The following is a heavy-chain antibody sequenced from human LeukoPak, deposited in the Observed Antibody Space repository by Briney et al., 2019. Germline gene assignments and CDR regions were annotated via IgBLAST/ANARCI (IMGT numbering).Heavy chain of an antibody. D-gene: IGHD2-8*02. CDR1: GYSISSGYY. CDR2: IYIRGNT. CDR3: ARGYWFYFDY. J-gene: IGHJ4*02. Sequence: PSETLSLTCTVSGYSISSGYYWGWIRQPAGKGLEWIGRIYIRGNTSYNPSLKSRVTISADTSKNQFSLKVSSVTAADTAVYYCARGYWFYFDYWGQGTLVTVSS. V-gene: IGHV4-38-2*02.